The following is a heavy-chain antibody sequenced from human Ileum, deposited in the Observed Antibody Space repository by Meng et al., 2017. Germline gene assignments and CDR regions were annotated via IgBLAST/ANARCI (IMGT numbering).Heavy chain of an antibody. J-gene: IGHJ5*02. CDR2: INHSGST. CDR1: GGSFSCDY. V-gene: IGHV4-34*01. Sequence: GQLPQGGAGLFKPSETLSLPCAVYGGSFSCDYWSWIRQPPGKGLEWIGEINHSGSTNYNPSLKSRVTISVDTSKNQFSLKLSSVTAADTAVYYCARGGPWFDPWGQGTLVTVSS. CDR3: ARGGPWFDP.